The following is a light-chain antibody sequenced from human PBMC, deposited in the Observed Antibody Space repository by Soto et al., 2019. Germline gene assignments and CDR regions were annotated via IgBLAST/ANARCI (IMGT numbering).Light chain of an antibody. V-gene: IGKV3-15*01. CDR1: QSVSSN. CDR2: RGT. CDR3: QQYENWLT. Sequence: EIVMTQSPATLSLSPGERATLSCRASQSVSSNLDWYQQKPGQAPRLLIYRGTARATGIPVRFIGSGSGTEFTLIISSLQSEDFAVYFCQQYENWLTFGGGTKVEIK. J-gene: IGKJ4*01.